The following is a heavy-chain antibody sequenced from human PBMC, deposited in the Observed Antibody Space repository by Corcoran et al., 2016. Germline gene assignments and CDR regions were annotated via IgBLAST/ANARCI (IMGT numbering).Heavy chain of an antibody. V-gene: IGHV4-34*01. J-gene: IGHJ5*02. CDR2: VNHSGST. D-gene: IGHD3-10*01. Sequence: QVQLQQLGAGLLKPSETLSLTCAVYGGSFSGYYWSWIRQPPGKGLGWIGAVNHSGSTNYNPSLMSRVTISVATSKNQFSLKLSSGTAADTAVYYCAGERAPTIDGSGIRGWFDPWGQGTLVTVSS. CDR3: AGERAPTIDGSGIRGWFDP. CDR1: GGSFSGYY.